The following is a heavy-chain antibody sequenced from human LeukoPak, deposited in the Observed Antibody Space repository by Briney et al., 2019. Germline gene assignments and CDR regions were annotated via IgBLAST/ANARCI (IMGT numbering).Heavy chain of an antibody. Sequence: PGGSLRLSCAASGFTFSSYSMNWVRQAPGKGLEWVSSISSSSSYIYYADSVKGRFTISRDNAKNSLYLQMNSLRAEDTAVYYCATLYSSSRYVYYYYGMDVWGKGTTVTVSS. J-gene: IGHJ6*04. D-gene: IGHD6-13*01. V-gene: IGHV3-21*01. CDR3: ATLYSSSRYVYYYYGMDV. CDR2: ISSSSSYI. CDR1: GFTFSSYS.